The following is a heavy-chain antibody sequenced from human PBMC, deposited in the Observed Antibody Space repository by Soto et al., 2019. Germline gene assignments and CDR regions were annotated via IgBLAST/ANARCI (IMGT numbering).Heavy chain of an antibody. V-gene: IGHV2-5*02. CDR3: ALSSGWYVGLDY. CDR2: IYWDDDK. CDR1: GFSLSTSGVG. D-gene: IGHD6-19*01. Sequence: QITLKESGPTLVKPTQTLTLTCTFSGFSLSTSGVGVGWIRQPPGKALEWLGLIYWDDDKRYSPSLKSRLTITKDTSKNQVVLTMTNMDPVDTATYYCALSSGWYVGLDYWGQGTLVTVSS. J-gene: IGHJ4*02.